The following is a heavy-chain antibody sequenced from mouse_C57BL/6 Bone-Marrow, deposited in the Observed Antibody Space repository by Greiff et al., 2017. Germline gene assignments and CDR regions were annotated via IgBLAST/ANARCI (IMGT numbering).Heavy chain of an antibody. CDR1: GYSFTGYY. Sequence: EVQLQESGPDLVQPAASVSISCKASGYSFTGYYMHWVKQTHGKSLEWIGRVNPNNGGTSYNQKFKGKAISTVDTSSRTAYMVLRSLTSEDSAVYYCATYDGFAYWGQGTLVTVSA. D-gene: IGHD2-12*01. CDR3: ATYDGFAY. CDR2: VNPNNGGT. J-gene: IGHJ3*01. V-gene: IGHV1-26*01.